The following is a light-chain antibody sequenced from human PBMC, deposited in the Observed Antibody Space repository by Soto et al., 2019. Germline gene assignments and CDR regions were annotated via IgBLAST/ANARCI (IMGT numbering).Light chain of an antibody. V-gene: IGKV1-27*01. CDR3: QKYTNFPA. Sequence: DIQMTQSPSSLSASVGDRVTITCRASQGISNYLAWYQQIPGKVTKLLLSAASTLQSGVPARFSGSGSGTDFTLIISSLQHEDVATYYCQKYTNFPAFGGGTKVEIK. CDR1: QGISNY. J-gene: IGKJ4*01. CDR2: AAS.